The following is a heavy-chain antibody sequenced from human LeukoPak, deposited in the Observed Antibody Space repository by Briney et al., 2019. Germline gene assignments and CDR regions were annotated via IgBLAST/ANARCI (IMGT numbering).Heavy chain of an antibody. CDR2: INPNSGGT. CDR1: GYTFTGYY. Sequence: GVSVKVSCKASGYTFTGYYMHWVRQAPGQGLEWMGWINPNSGGTNYAQKFQGRVTMTRDTSISTAYMELSRLRSDDTAVYYCARDLLKYDFWSGQSGYYFDYWGQGTLVTVSS. V-gene: IGHV1-2*02. D-gene: IGHD3-3*01. J-gene: IGHJ4*02. CDR3: ARDLLKYDFWSGQSGYYFDY.